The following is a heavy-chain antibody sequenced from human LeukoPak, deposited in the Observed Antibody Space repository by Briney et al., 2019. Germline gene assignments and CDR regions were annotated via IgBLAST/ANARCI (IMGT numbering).Heavy chain of an antibody. Sequence: SETLSLTCTVSGGSFSTYYWSWIRQPPGKGLEWIGYIYYSGSTNYNPSLQSRVTISVDTSKNQFSLRLSSVTAADTAMHYCARENSYYDSSGYYYGSGYFDYWGQGTLVTVSS. J-gene: IGHJ4*02. CDR3: ARENSYYDSSGYYYGSGYFDY. V-gene: IGHV4-59*01. CDR2: IYYSGST. CDR1: GGSFSTYY. D-gene: IGHD3-22*01.